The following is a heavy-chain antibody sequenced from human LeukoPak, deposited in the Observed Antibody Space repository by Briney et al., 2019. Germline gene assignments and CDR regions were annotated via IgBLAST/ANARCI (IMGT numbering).Heavy chain of an antibody. V-gene: IGHV4-4*09. CDR2: AYTTRDT. Sequence: ASETLSLTCTVSGVSISSYYWSWIRQPPGKGLEWFVSAYTTRDTRYNPSLKSRVTISVDTSKIQFSLKLSSVTAADTAVYYCARFRVRYYFDYWGQGTLVTVSS. CDR3: ARFRVRYYFDY. D-gene: IGHD4-23*01. J-gene: IGHJ4*02. CDR1: GVSISSYY.